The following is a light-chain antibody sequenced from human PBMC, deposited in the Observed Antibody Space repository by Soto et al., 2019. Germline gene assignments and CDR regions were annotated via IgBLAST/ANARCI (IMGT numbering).Light chain of an antibody. J-gene: IGLJ2*01. CDR3: SSYTPTTASVV. CDR1: SSDIGTYDY. CDR2: EVT. Sequence: QSALTQPASVSGSPGQSITISCTGTSSDIGTYDYVSWYQHHPGKAPKLMIYEVTNRPSGVSDRFSGSKSGKTASLTISGLQAEDEADYYCSSYTPTTASVVFGGGTQLTVL. V-gene: IGLV2-14*01.